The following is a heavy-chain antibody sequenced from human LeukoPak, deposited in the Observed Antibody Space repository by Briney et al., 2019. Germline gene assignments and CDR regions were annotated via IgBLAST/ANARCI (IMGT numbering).Heavy chain of an antibody. J-gene: IGHJ4*02. CDR1: GFTFSSYE. D-gene: IGHD3-22*01. CDR2: ISSSGSTI. V-gene: IGHV3-48*03. CDR3: AREKPYYYDSSGPFDY. Sequence: GGSLRLSCAASGFTFSSYEMNWVRQAPGKGLEWVSYISSSGSTIYYADSVKGRFTISRDNAKNSLCLQMNSLRAEDTAVYYCAREKPYYYDSSGPFDYWGQGTLVTASS.